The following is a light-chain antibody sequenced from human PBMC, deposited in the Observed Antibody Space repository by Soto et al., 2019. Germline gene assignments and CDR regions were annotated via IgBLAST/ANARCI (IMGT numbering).Light chain of an antibody. J-gene: IGLJ2*01. CDR3: AACDDSLNGVV. CDR1: SSNIGSNT. V-gene: IGLV1-44*01. Sequence: QSVLTQPPSASGTPGQRVTISCSGSSSNIGSNTVSWYQQLPGTAPKLLIYSNNQRPSGVPDRFSGSKSGTSASLAISGLQSEDEGDYYCAACDDSLNGVVFGGGTKLTVL. CDR2: SNN.